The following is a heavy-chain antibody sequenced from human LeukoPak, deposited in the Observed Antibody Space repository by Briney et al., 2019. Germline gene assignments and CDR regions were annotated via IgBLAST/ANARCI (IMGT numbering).Heavy chain of an antibody. Sequence: SETLSLTCTVSGVSISSSSYYWGWIRQPPGKGLEWIGSIYYSGSTYYNPSLKSRVTISVDTSKNQFSLKLSSVTAADTAVYYCARALAGNLDYWGQGTLVTVSS. V-gene: IGHV4-39*07. D-gene: IGHD2-15*01. CDR1: GVSISSSSYY. CDR3: ARALAGNLDY. CDR2: IYYSGST. J-gene: IGHJ4*02.